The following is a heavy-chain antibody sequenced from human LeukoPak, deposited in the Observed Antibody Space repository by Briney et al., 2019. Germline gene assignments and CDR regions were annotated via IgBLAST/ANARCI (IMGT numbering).Heavy chain of an antibody. J-gene: IGHJ4*02. CDR3: ASESCSSTSCSFDY. V-gene: IGHV4-38-2*02. Sequence: PSETLSLTCTVSGYSISSGYYWGWIRQPAGKGLEWIGRIYTSGSTNYNPSLKSRVTMSVDTSKNQFSLKLSSVIAADTAVYYCASESCSSTSCSFDYWGQGTLVTVSS. CDR1: GYSISSGYY. CDR2: IYTSGST. D-gene: IGHD2-2*01.